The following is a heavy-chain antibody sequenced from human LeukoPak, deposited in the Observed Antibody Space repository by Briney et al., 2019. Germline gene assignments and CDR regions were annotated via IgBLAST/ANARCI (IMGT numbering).Heavy chain of an antibody. J-gene: IGHJ4*02. CDR3: AKGPLRGTAAAIDY. V-gene: IGHV3-30*18. Sequence: QPGKSLRLSCAASGFTFNNYGMHWVRQAPGKGLEWVAVISYDGRNIRYPDSVKGRFTISRDISTDTLWLQMDSLRTEDTAVYYCAKGPLRGTAAAIDYWGQGTLVTVSS. CDR2: ISYDGRNI. D-gene: IGHD2-2*01. CDR1: GFTFNNYG.